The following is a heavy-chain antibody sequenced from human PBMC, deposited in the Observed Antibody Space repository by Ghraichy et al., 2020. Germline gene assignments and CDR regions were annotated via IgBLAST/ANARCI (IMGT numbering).Heavy chain of an antibody. CDR2: IKQDGSEK. D-gene: IGHD5-12*01. CDR3: ARDVGGYDRNDYYYYYGMDV. Sequence: GGSLRLSCAASGFTFSNYGMHWVRQAPGKGLEWVANIKQDGSEKYYEDSVKGRFTISRDNAKNSLYLQMNSLRAEDTAVYYCARDVGGYDRNDYYYYYGMDVGGQRAPVAVSS. CDR1: GFTFSNYG. J-gene: IGHJ6*02. V-gene: IGHV3-7*03.